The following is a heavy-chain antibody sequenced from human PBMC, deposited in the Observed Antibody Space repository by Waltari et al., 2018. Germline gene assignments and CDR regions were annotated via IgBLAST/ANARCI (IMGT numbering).Heavy chain of an antibody. Sequence: QVQLQESGPGVLKPSETLSLTCPVPGGSVSNFYWSWIRRPAGKGLEWIGRFHISGSTSYNPTLASRVTLSLDTSKNQFSLRLKSVTAADTATYYCAAEPYSYGYFNYWGQGTLVTVSA. CDR3: AAEPYSYGYFNY. V-gene: IGHV4-4*07. CDR1: GGSVSNFY. D-gene: IGHD5-18*01. J-gene: IGHJ4*02. CDR2: FHISGST.